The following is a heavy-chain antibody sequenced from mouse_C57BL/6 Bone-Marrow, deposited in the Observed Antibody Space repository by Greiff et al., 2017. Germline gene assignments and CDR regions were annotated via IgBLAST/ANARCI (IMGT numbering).Heavy chain of an antibody. J-gene: IGHJ2*01. CDR1: GFTFSSYA. CDR3: TRDLGKYYFDY. D-gene: IGHD4-1*01. V-gene: IGHV5-9-1*02. CDR2: LSSGGDYI. Sequence: EVKLVESGEGLVKPGGSLKLSCAASGFTFSSYAMSWVRQTPEKRLEWVAYLSSGGDYIYYADTVKGRFTISRDNARNTLYLQMSSLKSEDTAMYYGTRDLGKYYFDYWGQGTTLTVSS.